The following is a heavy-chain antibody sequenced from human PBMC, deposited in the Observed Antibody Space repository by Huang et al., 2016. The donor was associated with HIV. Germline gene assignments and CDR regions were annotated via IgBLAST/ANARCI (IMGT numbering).Heavy chain of an antibody. J-gene: IGHJ4*02. CDR2: IVPMFGTG. CDR3: ARGLSVNIDS. V-gene: IGHV1-69*01. D-gene: IGHD2-8*01. Sequence: QVQLVQSGAELKKLGDSVKVSCKASGGTFSRHTITWVRQAPGQGLERKGEIVPMFGTGTNAQNFQARVTITAYEATATAYLELSSLKFEDTAIYYCARGLSVNIDSWGQGSLVTVSS. CDR1: GGTFSRHT.